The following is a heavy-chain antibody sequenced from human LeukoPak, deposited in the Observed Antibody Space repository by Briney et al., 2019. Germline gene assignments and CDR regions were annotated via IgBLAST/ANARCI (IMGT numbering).Heavy chain of an antibody. D-gene: IGHD2-15*01. CDR1: GFTFTSYS. J-gene: IGHJ4*02. Sequence: GGSLRLSCAASGFTFTSYSMNWVRQAPGKGLEWVAVISHHGSDQFYADSVKGRFTISRDNSKNTLFLRMNSLGAEDTAVYYCAAQPCSVGRCYLDYWGQGTLVTVSS. CDR3: AAQPCSVGRCYLDY. V-gene: IGHV3-30*04. CDR2: ISHHGSDQ.